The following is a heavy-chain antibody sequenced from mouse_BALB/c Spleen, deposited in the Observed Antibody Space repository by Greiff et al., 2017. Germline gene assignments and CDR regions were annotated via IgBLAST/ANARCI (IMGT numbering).Heavy chain of an antibody. J-gene: IGHJ2*01. CDR2: ISSGGSYT. CDR3: ARGGDGYYLDY. CDR1: GFTFSSYA. V-gene: IGHV5-9-4*01. D-gene: IGHD2-3*01. Sequence: DVQLVESGGGLVKPGGSLKLSCAASGFTFSSYAMSWVRQSPEKRLEWVAEISSGGSYTYYPDTVTGRFTISRDNAKNTLYLEMSSLRSEDTAMYYCARGGDGYYLDYWGQGTTLTVAS.